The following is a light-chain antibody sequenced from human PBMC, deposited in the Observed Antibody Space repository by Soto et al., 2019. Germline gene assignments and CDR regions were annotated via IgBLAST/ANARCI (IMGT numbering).Light chain of an antibody. CDR1: SSDIGGFNY. V-gene: IGLV2-14*01. Sequence: QSLLTQPASVSGSPGQSITISCTGTSSDIGGFNYVSWYQQHPGTAPKLIIYEVSNRPSGISNRFSGSKSGNTASLTISGLQAEDEADYYCNSYTNSSAVVFGGGTKVTVL. J-gene: IGLJ2*01. CDR3: NSYTNSSAVV. CDR2: EVS.